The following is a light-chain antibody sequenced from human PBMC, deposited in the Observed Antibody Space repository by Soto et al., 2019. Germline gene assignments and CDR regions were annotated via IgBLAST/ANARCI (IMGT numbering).Light chain of an antibody. Sequence: QPVLTQPPSVTGAPGQRVTISCTGSHSDIGAGYGVHWYQQFPHSAPKLLIYDTTNRPSGVPDRFSGSRSGTSASLAITGLQAEDEADYYCQAFDSSRIGLRFGGGTQLTVL. V-gene: IGLV1-40*01. CDR1: HSDIGAGYG. CDR2: DTT. J-gene: IGLJ2*01. CDR3: QAFDSSRIGLR.